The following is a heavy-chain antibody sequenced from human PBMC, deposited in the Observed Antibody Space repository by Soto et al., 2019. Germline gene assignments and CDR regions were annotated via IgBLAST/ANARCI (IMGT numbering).Heavy chain of an antibody. CDR2: INPDNGDT. J-gene: IGHJ3*02. Sequence: QVQFVQSGAEVKEPGASVKVSCKASGYTFTSYGLHWVRQAPGQSLEWMGWINPDNGDTKHSQKFQGRVTITRDTSASTAYMELRSLRYEDTAVYYCARDGGDRAFDIWGQGTTVTVSS. D-gene: IGHD2-21*01. CDR1: GYTFTSYG. CDR3: ARDGGDRAFDI. V-gene: IGHV1-3*01.